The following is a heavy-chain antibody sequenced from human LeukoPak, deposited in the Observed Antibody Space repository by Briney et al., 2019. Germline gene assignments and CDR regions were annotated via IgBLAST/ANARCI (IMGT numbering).Heavy chain of an antibody. CDR3: ARASGYSGYDLGAYYYFYMDV. J-gene: IGHJ6*03. V-gene: IGHV4-34*01. Sequence: SETPSLTCAVYGGSFSGYYWSWIRQPPGKGLEWIGEINHSGSTNYNPSLKSRVTISVDTSKNQFSLRLSSVTAADTAVYYCARASGYSGYDLGAYYYFYMDVWGKGTTVTVSS. CDR1: GGSFSGYY. CDR2: INHSGST. D-gene: IGHD5-12*01.